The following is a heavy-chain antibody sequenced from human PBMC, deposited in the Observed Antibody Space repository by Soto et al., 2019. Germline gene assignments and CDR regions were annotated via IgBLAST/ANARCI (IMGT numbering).Heavy chain of an antibody. CDR1: GFTFSSYG. D-gene: IGHD1-20*01. Sequence: QVQLVESGGGVVQPGRSLRLSCAASGFTFSSYGMHWVRQAPGKGLEWVAVIWYDGSNKYYADSVKGRFTISRDNSKNTLYLQMNSLRAEDTAVYYCARKDNWNGAYWYFDLWGRGTLVTVSS. CDR2: IWYDGSNK. CDR3: ARKDNWNGAYWYFDL. V-gene: IGHV3-33*01. J-gene: IGHJ2*01.